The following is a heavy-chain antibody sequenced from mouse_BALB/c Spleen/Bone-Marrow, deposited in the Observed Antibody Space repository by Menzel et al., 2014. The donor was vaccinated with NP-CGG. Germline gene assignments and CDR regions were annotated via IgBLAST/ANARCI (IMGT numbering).Heavy chain of an antibody. CDR2: IDPANGNT. CDR1: GFNIKDTY. CDR3: ARWEYYAMDY. D-gene: IGHD4-1*01. V-gene: IGHV14-3*02. J-gene: IGHJ4*01. Sequence: EVQLQQTGAELVKPGASVKLSCTASGFNIKDTYMHWVKQRPEQGLEWIGRIDPANGNTKYDPKFQGKATITADTSSNTAYLQLSSLTSEDTAVYYCARWEYYAMDYWGQGTSVTVSS.